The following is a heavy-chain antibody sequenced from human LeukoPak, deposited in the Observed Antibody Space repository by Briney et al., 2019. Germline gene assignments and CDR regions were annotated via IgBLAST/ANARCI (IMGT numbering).Heavy chain of an antibody. J-gene: IGHJ4*02. Sequence: GSLRLSCAASGFTYSSYTMSWVRQAPGKGLEWVSTITTSDGNTYYADSVKGRFTVSRDNSKNTLYLQMNSLRAEDTAVYYCAKDGGLWVSAHWGDSWGRGTLVTVSS. CDR1: GFTYSSYT. CDR2: ITTSDGNT. V-gene: IGHV3-23*01. D-gene: IGHD7-27*01. CDR3: AKDGGLWVSAHWGDS.